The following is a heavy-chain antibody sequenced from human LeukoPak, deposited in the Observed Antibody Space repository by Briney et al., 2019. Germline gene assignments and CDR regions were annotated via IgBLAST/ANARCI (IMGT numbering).Heavy chain of an antibody. CDR1: GFTFSSYG. CDR2: IGYDGTNK. D-gene: IGHD2-21*02. CDR3: AKDEGSSCGGDCPLDY. Sequence: PGGSLRLSCAASGFTFSSYGMHWVRQAPGKGLEWVAVIGYDGTNKYYADSVKGPFTISRDNSKKTLYLQVNSLRAEDTAVYYCAKDEGSSCGGDCPLDYWGQGALVSVSS. J-gene: IGHJ4*02. V-gene: IGHV3-30*18.